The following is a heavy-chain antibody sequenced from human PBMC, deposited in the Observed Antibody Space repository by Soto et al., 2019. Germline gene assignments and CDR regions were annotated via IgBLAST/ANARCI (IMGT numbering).Heavy chain of an antibody. V-gene: IGHV1-69*01. D-gene: IGHD1-1*01. CDR3: ARPLSQDYNLMRGPFDY. CDR2: IIPIFGTA. CDR1: GGTFSSYA. J-gene: IGHJ4*02. Sequence: QVQLVQSGAEVKKPGSSVKVSCKASGGTFSSYAISWVRQAPGQGLEWMGGIIPIFGTANYAQKFQGRVTITADESTSTADMELSSLRSEDTAVSYCARPLSQDYNLMRGPFDYWGQGTLVTVSS.